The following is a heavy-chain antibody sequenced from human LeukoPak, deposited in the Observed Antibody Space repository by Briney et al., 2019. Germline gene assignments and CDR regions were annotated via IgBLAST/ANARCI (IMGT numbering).Heavy chain of an antibody. CDR3: VRPDRIFGVPAAFDA. V-gene: IGHV1-69*01. Sequence: SSVKVSCKASGGSFSDYPINWVRQAPGQGLEWLGGIIPKYSASNYAQAFQGRVTITADESTNTEYMEMSGLRPDDTAVYYCVRPDRIFGVPAAFDAWGQGTLVAVSS. CDR1: GGSFSDYP. D-gene: IGHD3-3*02. J-gene: IGHJ3*01. CDR2: IIPKYSAS.